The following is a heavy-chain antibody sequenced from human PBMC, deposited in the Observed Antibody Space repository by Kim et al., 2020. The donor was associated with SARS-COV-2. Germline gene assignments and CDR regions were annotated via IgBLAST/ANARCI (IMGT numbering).Heavy chain of an antibody. D-gene: IGHD5-18*01. J-gene: IGHJ4*02. CDR3: ARSYEDALDY. V-gene: IGHV1-46*01. CDR2: ST. Sequence: STSYAKKFPGRVTMTRDPSTSTVYMELSSLRSEDTAVYYCARSYEDALDYWGQGTLVTVSS.